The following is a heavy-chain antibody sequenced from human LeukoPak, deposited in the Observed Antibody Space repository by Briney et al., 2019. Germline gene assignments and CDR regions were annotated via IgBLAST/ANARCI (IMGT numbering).Heavy chain of an antibody. CDR2: IYSGSST. CDR1: GFTVSSNY. Sequence: GGSLRLSCAASGFTVSSNYMSWVRQAPGKGLEWVSVIYSGSSTYYADSVKGRFTISRDNSKNTLYLQMNSLRAEDTAVYYCAKDRRLGLHTVTTEFDYWGQGTLVTVSS. CDR3: AKDRRLGLHTVTTEFDY. D-gene: IGHD4-17*01. V-gene: IGHV3-53*01. J-gene: IGHJ4*02.